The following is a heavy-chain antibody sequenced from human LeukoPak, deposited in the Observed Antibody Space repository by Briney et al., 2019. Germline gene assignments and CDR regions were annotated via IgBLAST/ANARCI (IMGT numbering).Heavy chain of an antibody. Sequence: PSETLSLTCAVYGGSFSGYYWSWTRQPPGKGLEWIGEINHSGSTNYNPSLKSRVTISVDTSKNQFSLKLSSVTATDTAVYYCARHTRMGSGSPSFDYWGQGTLVTVSS. CDR2: INHSGST. J-gene: IGHJ4*02. CDR3: ARHTRMGSGSPSFDY. D-gene: IGHD3-10*01. CDR1: GGSFSGYY. V-gene: IGHV4-34*01.